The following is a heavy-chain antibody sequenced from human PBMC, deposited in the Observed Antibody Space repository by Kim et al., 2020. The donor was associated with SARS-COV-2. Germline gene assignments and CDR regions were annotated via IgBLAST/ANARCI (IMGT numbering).Heavy chain of an antibody. CDR3: AGSKPGSGASFD. CDR2: MHDSCRA. V-gene: IGHV4-59*01. Sequence: SETLSLTCTVSGGSLSPYCWCWSRQPPGKGLEWVGYMHDSCRANTSPNPKSLGPITVYAAKNNIPLNLTSVSAADTAKSFCAGSKPGSGASFD. J-gene: IGHJ3*01. D-gene: IGHD3-10*01. CDR1: GGSLSPYC.